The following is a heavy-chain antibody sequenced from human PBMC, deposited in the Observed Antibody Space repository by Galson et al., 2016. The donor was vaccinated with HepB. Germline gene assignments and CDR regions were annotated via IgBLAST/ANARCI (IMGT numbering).Heavy chain of an antibody. CDR1: GYTFTNYG. D-gene: IGHD6-13*01. CDR2: ISAYNGNT. Sequence: SVKVSCKASGYTFTNYGLTWVRQAPGQGLEWMGWISAYNGNTNYAQKLQGRVTMTTDTSTGTAYMELRSLRSDDTAVYYCARDLFVGAAGGTGGMDVWGQGTTVTVSS. V-gene: IGHV1-18*04. J-gene: IGHJ6*02. CDR3: ARDLFVGAAGGTGGMDV.